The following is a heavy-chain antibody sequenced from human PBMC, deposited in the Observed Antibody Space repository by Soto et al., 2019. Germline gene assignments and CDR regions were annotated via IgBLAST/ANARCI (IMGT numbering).Heavy chain of an antibody. CDR3: ARDGSAFCMSITCPWGMDV. CDR1: GVTFSSYG. D-gene: IGHD2-2*01. J-gene: IGHJ6*02. Sequence: QVQLVESGGGVVQPGRSLRLSCAASGVTFSSYGMHWVRQAPGKGLEWVAFIWYDGSNEYYADSVKGRFTISRYNSKNTGYLQMNSLRAEDTAVYYCARDGSAFCMSITCPWGMDVWGQGTTVAVSS. CDR2: IWYDGSNE. V-gene: IGHV3-33*01.